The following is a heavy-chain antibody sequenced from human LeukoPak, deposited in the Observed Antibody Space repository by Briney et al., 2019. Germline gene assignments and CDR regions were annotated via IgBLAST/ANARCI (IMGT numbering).Heavy chain of an antibody. CDR2: ISSSGSTI. V-gene: IGHV3-11*04. D-gene: IGHD3-3*01. J-gene: IGHJ4*02. CDR1: GFTFSDYY. Sequence: GGSLRLSCAASGFTFSDYYMSWIRQAPGKGLEWVAYISSSGSTIYYADSVKGRFTISRDNAKNSLYLQMNSLRAEDTAVYYCASATRGPYYDFWSGYDYWGQGTLVTVSS. CDR3: ASATRGPYYDFWSGYDY.